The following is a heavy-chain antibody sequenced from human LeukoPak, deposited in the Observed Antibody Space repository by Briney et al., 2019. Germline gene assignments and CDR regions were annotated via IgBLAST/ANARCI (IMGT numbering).Heavy chain of an antibody. D-gene: IGHD7-27*01. CDR2: ISGSGGST. Sequence: GGSLRLSCAASGFTFSDYYMSWIRQAPGKGLEWVSAISGSGGSTYYADSVKGRFTISRDNSKNTLYLQMYSLRAEDTAVFYCAKVSDWGRPSYIDYWGQGTLVTVSS. V-gene: IGHV3-23*01. CDR3: AKVSDWGRPSYIDY. CDR1: GFTFSDYY. J-gene: IGHJ4*02.